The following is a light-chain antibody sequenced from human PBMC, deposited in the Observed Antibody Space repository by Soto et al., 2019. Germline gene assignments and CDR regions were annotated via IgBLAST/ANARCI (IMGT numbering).Light chain of an antibody. CDR3: QQYNNWPWT. J-gene: IGKJ1*01. CDR2: GTS. CDR1: QSVSYN. Sequence: EIVMTQSPATLSVSPGERANLSCRASQSVSYNLAWYQQKPGQAPRLLIYGTSTRATGIPARLSGSGSGTEFTLTISSLQSEDFAVYYCQQYNNWPWTFGQGTKVEIK. V-gene: IGKV3-15*01.